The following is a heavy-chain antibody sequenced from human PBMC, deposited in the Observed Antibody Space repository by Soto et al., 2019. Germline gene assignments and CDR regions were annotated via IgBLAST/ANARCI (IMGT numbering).Heavy chain of an antibody. V-gene: IGHV1-18*01. CDR3: ARDLLSYYDSSGYHGAFDI. D-gene: IGHD3-22*01. CDR1: GYTFTSYG. J-gene: IGHJ3*02. Sequence: QVQLVQSGAEVKKPGASVKVSCKASGYTFTSYGISWVRQAPGQGLEWMGWISAYNGNTNYAQKLQGRVTMTTDTSTSTAYMELRSLRSGDTAVYYCARDLLSYYDSSGYHGAFDIWGQGTMVTVSS. CDR2: ISAYNGNT.